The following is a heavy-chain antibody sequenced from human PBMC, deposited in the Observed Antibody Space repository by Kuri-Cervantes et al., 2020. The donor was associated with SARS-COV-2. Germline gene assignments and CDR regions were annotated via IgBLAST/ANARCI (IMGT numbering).Heavy chain of an antibody. J-gene: IGHJ4*02. CDR2: INPNSGGT. CDR3: AGAGGGNAPRLFDH. V-gene: IGHV1-2*04. CDR1: GYTFTGYY. Sequence: ASVKVSCKASGYTFTGYYMHWVRQAPGQGLEWMGWINPNSGGTNYAQKFQGWVTMTRDTSISTAYMELSRLRSDDTAVYYCAGAGGGNAPRLFDHWGQGTLVTVSS. D-gene: IGHD4-23*01.